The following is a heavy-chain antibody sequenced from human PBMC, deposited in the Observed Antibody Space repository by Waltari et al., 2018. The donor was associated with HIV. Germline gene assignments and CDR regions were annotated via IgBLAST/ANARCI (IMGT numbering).Heavy chain of an antibody. J-gene: IGHJ3*02. Sequence: VQLVGSGGALAQPGGSLPLSCAVSGFTLSSYWLTWVRQAPGKGREWVANIKGDGSKTNYVDSVKGRFTISRDNAKYSLYLQMNSLRAEDTAIYFCARDVTPYDSGFFDALDIWGQGTTVTVSS. V-gene: IGHV3-7*04. D-gene: IGHD3-22*01. CDR1: GFTLSSYW. CDR3: ARDVTPYDSGFFDALDI. CDR2: IKGDGSKT.